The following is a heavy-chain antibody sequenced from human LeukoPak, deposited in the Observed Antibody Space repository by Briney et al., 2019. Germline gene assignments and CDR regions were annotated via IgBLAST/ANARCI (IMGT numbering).Heavy chain of an antibody. CDR3: ARDGAAAGTFDY. D-gene: IGHD6-13*01. CDR1: GFTFSSHS. Sequence: GGSLRLSCAASGFTFSSHSMNWVRQAPGKGLEWVSSISSSSIYIYYADSMKGRSTISRDNAKNSLYLQINSLRAEDTAVYYCARDGAAAGTFDYWGQGTLVTVSS. CDR2: ISSSSIYI. V-gene: IGHV3-21*01. J-gene: IGHJ4*02.